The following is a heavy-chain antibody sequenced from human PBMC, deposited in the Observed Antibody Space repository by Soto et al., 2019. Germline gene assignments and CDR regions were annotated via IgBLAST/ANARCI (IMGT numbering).Heavy chain of an antibody. CDR2: IIPILGIA. CDR3: SSRASGSYYLDY. D-gene: IGHD1-26*01. Sequence: QVQLVQSGAEVKKPGSSVKVSCKASGGTFSSYTISWVRQAPGQGLEWTGRIIPILGIANYAQKFQGRVTITADKSTSTAYMELSSLRSEDTAVYYCSSRASGSYYLDYWGQGTLVTVSS. J-gene: IGHJ4*02. CDR1: GGTFSSYT. V-gene: IGHV1-69*02.